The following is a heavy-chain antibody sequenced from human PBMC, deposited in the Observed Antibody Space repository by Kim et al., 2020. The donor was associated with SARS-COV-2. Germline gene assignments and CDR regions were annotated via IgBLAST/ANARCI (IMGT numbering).Heavy chain of an antibody. V-gene: IGHV1-18*01. D-gene: IGHD1-1*01. Sequence: NYAQKLQGRVTMTTDTSTSTAYMELRSLRSDDTAVYYCARDFRRSQTAGPWGQGTLVTVSS. CDR3: ARDFRRSQTAGP. J-gene: IGHJ5*02.